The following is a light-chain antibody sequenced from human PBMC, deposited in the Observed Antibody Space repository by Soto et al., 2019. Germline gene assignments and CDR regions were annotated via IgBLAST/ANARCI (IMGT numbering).Light chain of an antibody. Sequence: QSALTQPPSASGTPGQRVTISCSGSSSNIGSNTVNWYQQLPGTAPKLLIYSNKQRPSGVPDRFSGSKSGTSASLAISGLQSDDEADYYCAAWDDSLIGMVFGGGTKLTVL. CDR1: SSNIGSNT. CDR2: SNK. J-gene: IGLJ2*01. CDR3: AAWDDSLIGMV. V-gene: IGLV1-44*01.